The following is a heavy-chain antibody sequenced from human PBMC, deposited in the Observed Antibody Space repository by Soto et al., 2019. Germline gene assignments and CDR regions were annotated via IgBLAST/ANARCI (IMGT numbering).Heavy chain of an antibody. J-gene: IGHJ4*02. V-gene: IGHV4-34*01. CDR2: INHSGST. CDR1: GGAFSGYY. D-gene: IGHD3-3*01. Sequence: SETLSLTCAVYGGAFSGYYWSWIRQPPGKGLEWIGEINHSGSTNYNPSLKSRVTISVDTSKNQFSLKLSSVTAADTAVYYCAKRGDFGVVTKSYYFDYWGQGTLVTVS. CDR3: AKRGDFGVVTKSYYFDY.